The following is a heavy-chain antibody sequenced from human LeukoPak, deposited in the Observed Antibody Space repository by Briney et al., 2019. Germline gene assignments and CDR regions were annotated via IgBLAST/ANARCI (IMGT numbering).Heavy chain of an antibody. J-gene: IGHJ4*02. Sequence: GGSLRLSCSAAGFTVINYAMSWVRQAPGKGVGWVSIISGSDGDIYYTDSVKGRLTISRDNSMNTLYLQMNSLRVEDTALYFCAIDPIHGSAFWGQGTLVTVSS. CDR3: AIDPIHGSAF. V-gene: IGHV3-23*01. D-gene: IGHD2-15*01. CDR1: GFTVINYA. CDR2: ISGSDGDI.